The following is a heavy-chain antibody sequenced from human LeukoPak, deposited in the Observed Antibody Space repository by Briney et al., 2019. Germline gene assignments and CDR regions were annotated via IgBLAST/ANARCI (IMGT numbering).Heavy chain of an antibody. CDR2: ISSSSSYI. CDR1: GFTFSSYS. D-gene: IGHD5-12*01. J-gene: IGHJ4*02. V-gene: IGHV3-21*01. Sequence: GGSLRLSCAASGFTFSSYSMNWVRQAPGKGLEWVSSISSSSSYIYYADSVKGRFTISRDNAKNSLYLQMNSLRAEDTAVYYCASDSGYDFGFDYWGQGTLVTVSS. CDR3: ASDSGYDFGFDY.